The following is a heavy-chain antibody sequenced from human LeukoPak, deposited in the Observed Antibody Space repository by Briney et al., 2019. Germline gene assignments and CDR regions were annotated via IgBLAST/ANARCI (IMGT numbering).Heavy chain of an antibody. Sequence: SETLSLTCTVSGDSISSYYWTWIRQTPGNGLEWIGYIYTSGHANYNPSLKSRVTMSVDTSTNQFSLRLTSAIAADTAVYYCARLQNSDFWSGYLHSWFDPWGQGTLVTVSS. CDR3: ARLQNSDFWSGYLHSWFDP. J-gene: IGHJ5*02. CDR2: IYTSGHA. V-gene: IGHV4-4*09. D-gene: IGHD3-3*01. CDR1: GDSISSYY.